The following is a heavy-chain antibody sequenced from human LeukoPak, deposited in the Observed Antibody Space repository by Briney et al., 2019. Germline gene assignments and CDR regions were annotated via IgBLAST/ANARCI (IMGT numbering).Heavy chain of an antibody. Sequence: PGRSLRLSCAASGFTFSSYWMAWVRQAPGKGLELVANIKPDGSEKYYVDSLKGRFTISRDNAESSLYLQMKSLRDEDTAVYYCARAAVAAPGDVWGQGTTVTVSS. CDR1: GFTFSSYW. CDR2: IKPDGSEK. J-gene: IGHJ6*02. D-gene: IGHD6-19*01. CDR3: ARAAVAAPGDV. V-gene: IGHV3-7*04.